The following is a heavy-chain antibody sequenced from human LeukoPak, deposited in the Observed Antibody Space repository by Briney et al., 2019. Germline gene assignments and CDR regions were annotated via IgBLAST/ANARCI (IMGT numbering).Heavy chain of an antibody. Sequence: GGSLRLSCAASGFTFSSYLMSWVRQAPGKGLEWVATIKEDGNEKYYVNSVKGRFTTSRDNAKNSLYLQMNSLRVEDTAVYYCTRSRGVHSAVYFDYWGQGTLVTVSS. CDR1: GFTFSSYL. CDR3: TRSRGVHSAVYFDY. D-gene: IGHD3-10*01. CDR2: IKEDGNEK. J-gene: IGHJ4*02. V-gene: IGHV3-7*01.